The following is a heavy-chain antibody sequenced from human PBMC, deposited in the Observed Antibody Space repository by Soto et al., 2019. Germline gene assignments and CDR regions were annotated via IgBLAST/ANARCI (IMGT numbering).Heavy chain of an antibody. D-gene: IGHD2-15*01. J-gene: IGHJ3*02. CDR1: GGTFSSYT. Sequence: QVQLVRSGAEVKKPGSSVKVSCKASGGTFSSYTISWVRQAPGQGLEWMGTIIPILGIANYAQKFQGRVTITADKSTSTAYMELSSLRSEDTAVYYCARSCSGGSCYSAPLHDAFDIWGQGTMVTVSS. CDR3: ARSCSGGSCYSAPLHDAFDI. V-gene: IGHV1-69*02. CDR2: IIPILGIA.